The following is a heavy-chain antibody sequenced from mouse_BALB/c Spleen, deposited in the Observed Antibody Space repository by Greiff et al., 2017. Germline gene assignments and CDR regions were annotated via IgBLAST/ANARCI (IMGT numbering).Heavy chain of an antibody. D-gene: IGHD2-2*01. Sequence: EVQVVESGGGLVKPGGSLKLSCAASGFTFSSYAMSWVRQTPEKRLEWVASISSGGSTYYPDSVKGRFTISRDNARNILYLQMSSLRSEDTAMYYCARGGYDGYYFDYWGQGTTLTVSS. J-gene: IGHJ2*01. V-gene: IGHV5-6-5*01. CDR2: ISSGGST. CDR1: GFTFSSYA. CDR3: ARGGYDGYYFDY.